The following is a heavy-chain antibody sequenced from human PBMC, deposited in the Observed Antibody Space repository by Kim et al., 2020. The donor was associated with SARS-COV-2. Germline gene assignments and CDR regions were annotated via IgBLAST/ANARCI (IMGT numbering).Heavy chain of an antibody. D-gene: IGHD3-3*01. CDR2: IYYSGST. V-gene: IGHV4-31*03. J-gene: IGHJ3*01. CDR1: GVSVSSGSYF. Sequence: SETLSLTCTVSGVSVSSGSYFWNWIRQHPEKGLEWIGYIYYSGSTSYNPSLRSRLSLSVDKSKNQFSLTLTSVTAADTAVYFCARSSNEIFGDYFDVWG. CDR3: ARSSNEIFGDYFDV.